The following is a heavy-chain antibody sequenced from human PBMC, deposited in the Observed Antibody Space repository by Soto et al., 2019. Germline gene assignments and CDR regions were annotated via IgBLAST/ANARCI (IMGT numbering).Heavy chain of an antibody. J-gene: IGHJ6*04. D-gene: IGHD2-15*01. V-gene: IGHV5-51*01. Sequence: GESLKISCKGSGFTFSNHWIAWVRQMPGRGLEWMGIIYGGDSDTRYSPSFQGQVTISADKSINTVYLQWRSLKASDTAMYFCAGRFGYWSGESCLVVWGGGTTVTVSS. CDR2: IYGGDSDT. CDR1: GFTFSNHW. CDR3: AGRFGYWSGESCLVV.